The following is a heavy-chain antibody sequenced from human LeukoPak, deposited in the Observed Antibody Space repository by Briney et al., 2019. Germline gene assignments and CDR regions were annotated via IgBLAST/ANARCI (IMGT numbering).Heavy chain of an antibody. Sequence: GGSLRLSCAASGFTFSSYAMSWVRQAPGKGLEWVSVISGSGASTYYADSVKGRFTISRGNSKNALYLQMNSLRGDDTAVYYCAKGSYQQGYSSSWPDAFDIWGQGTMVTVSS. CDR2: ISGSGAST. CDR1: GFTFSSYA. D-gene: IGHD6-13*01. CDR3: AKGSYQQGYSSSWPDAFDI. V-gene: IGHV3-23*01. J-gene: IGHJ3*02.